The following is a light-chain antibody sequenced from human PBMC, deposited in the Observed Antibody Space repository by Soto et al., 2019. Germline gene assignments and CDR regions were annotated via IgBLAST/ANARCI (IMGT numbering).Light chain of an antibody. V-gene: IGKV3-20*01. Sequence: IVLTQSPAALSLTPGERATISCRASQTVRNNYLAWYQQKPGQAPRLLTYDASSRATGIPDRFSGGGSGTDFTLTISRLEPEDFAVYYCQQFSSYPLTSAGGTKVDIK. CDR1: QTVRNNY. CDR3: QQFSSYPLT. J-gene: IGKJ4*01. CDR2: DAS.